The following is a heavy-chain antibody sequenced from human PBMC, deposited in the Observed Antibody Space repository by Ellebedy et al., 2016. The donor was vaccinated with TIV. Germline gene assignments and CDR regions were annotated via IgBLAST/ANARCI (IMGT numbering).Heavy chain of an antibody. CDR3: PSKIVGGNDY. D-gene: IGHD1-26*01. V-gene: IGHV3-23*01. Sequence: GESLKISCATSGFIFSDYAISWVRQPPGKGLEWVSSMSGCGESTFAADSVKGRFTISRDNSKNTLYLQMNSLRAEDTALYFCPSKIVGGNDYWGQGTLVTVSS. CDR1: GFIFSDYA. CDR2: MSGCGEST. J-gene: IGHJ4*02.